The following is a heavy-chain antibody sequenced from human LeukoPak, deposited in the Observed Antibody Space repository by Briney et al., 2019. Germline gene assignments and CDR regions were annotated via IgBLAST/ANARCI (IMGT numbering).Heavy chain of an antibody. V-gene: IGHV4-39*01. Sequence: SETLSLTCTVSGGSISSSSYYWGWIRQPPGKGLEWIGSIYYSGSTYYNPSLKSRVTISVDTSKNQFSLKLSSVTAADTAVYYCARQRLHGWFDPWGQGTLVTVSS. CDR2: IYYSGST. J-gene: IGHJ5*02. CDR1: GGSISSSSYY. D-gene: IGHD5/OR15-5a*01. CDR3: ARQRLHGWFDP.